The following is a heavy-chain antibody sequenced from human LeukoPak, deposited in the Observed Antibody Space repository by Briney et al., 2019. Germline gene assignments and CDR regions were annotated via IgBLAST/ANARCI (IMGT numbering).Heavy chain of an antibody. CDR3: VRERTDSSGWYAQGYFDY. V-gene: IGHV4-59*01. Sequence: PSETLSLTCTVSGGSISSYYWSWIRQPPGKGLEWIGYIYYSGSTNYNPSLKSRVTISVDTSKNQFSLKLSSVTAADTAVYYCVRERTDSSGWYAQGYFDYWGQGTLVTVSS. J-gene: IGHJ4*02. D-gene: IGHD6-19*01. CDR2: IYYSGST. CDR1: GGSISSYY.